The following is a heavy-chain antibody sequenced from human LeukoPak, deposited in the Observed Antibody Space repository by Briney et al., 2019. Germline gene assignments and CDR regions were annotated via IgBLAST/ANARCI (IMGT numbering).Heavy chain of an antibody. J-gene: IGHJ6*03. D-gene: IGHD3-16*01. CDR3: AKQGAVRQDYYMDV. Sequence: GASVNVSCKASGGSFSSYAITWVRQAPGQGLEWMGRIIPIFGTPTYAQKFQGRVTITADMGSGTAYLELTSLTAEDTARYFCAKQGAVRQDYYMDVWGNGTTVTVSS. V-gene: IGHV1-69*06. CDR1: GGSFSSYA. CDR2: IIPIFGTP.